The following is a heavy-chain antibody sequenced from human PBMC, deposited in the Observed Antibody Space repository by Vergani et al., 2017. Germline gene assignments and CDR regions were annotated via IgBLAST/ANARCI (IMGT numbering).Heavy chain of an antibody. CDR2: IYHSGST. D-gene: IGHD3-22*01. J-gene: IGHJ4*02. CDR1: GYSISSGYY. Sequence: QVQLQESGPGLVKPSETLSLTCAVSGYSISSGYYWGWIRQPPGKGLEWIGSIYHSGSTYYNPSLKSRVTIPVDTSKNQFSVKLSSVTAADTAVYYWARRVREYYDSSTEFDYWGQGTLVTVSS. V-gene: IGHV4-38-2*01. CDR3: ARRVREYYDSSTEFDY.